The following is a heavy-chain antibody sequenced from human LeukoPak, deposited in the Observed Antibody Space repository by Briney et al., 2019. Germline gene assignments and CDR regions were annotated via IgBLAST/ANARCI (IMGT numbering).Heavy chain of an antibody. Sequence: ASVKVSCKASGYTFTSYDINWVRQAPRQGLEWMGWMNPNSGNTGYAQKFQGRVTITRNTSISTAYMELSSLRSEDTAVYYCARVADSSSSDYWGQGTLVTVSS. CDR2: MNPNSGNT. CDR1: GYTFTSYD. J-gene: IGHJ4*02. V-gene: IGHV1-8*03. CDR3: ARVADSSSSDY. D-gene: IGHD6-6*01.